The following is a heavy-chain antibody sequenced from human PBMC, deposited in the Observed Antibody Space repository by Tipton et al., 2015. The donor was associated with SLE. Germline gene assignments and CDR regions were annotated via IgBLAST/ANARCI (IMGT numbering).Heavy chain of an antibody. CDR2: INHSGST. CDR1: GGSFSGYY. D-gene: IGHD3-10*01. CDR3: ATRRYGSDAFDV. Sequence: TLSLTCAVYGGSFSGYYWNWIRQPPGKGLEWIGEINHSGSTNYNPSLKSRVTISVDTSKNQFSLKLSSVTAADTAVYYCATRRYGSDAFDVWGQGTMVTVSS. J-gene: IGHJ3*01. V-gene: IGHV4-34*01.